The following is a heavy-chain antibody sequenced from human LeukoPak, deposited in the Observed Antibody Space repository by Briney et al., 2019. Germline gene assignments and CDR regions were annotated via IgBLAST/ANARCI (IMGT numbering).Heavy chain of an antibody. CDR2: FDPEDGET. CDR1: GYTFTGYY. V-gene: IGHV1-24*01. Sequence: ASVKVSCKASGYTFTGYYMHWVRQAPGQGLEWMGGFDPEDGETIYAQKFQGRVTMTEDTSTDTAYMELSSLRSEDTAVYYCATGAVYCSGGSCYSSFPHDYWGQGTLVTVSS. J-gene: IGHJ4*02. D-gene: IGHD2-15*01. CDR3: ATGAVYCSGGSCYSSFPHDY.